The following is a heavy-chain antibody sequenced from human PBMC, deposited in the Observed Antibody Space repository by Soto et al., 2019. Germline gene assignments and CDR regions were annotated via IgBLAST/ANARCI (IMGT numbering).Heavy chain of an antibody. CDR2: IIPIFGTA. CDR3: AMIKADGRMVYASPGGFDP. D-gene: IGHD2-8*01. CDR1: GGTFSSYA. V-gene: IGHV1-69*01. J-gene: IGHJ5*02. Sequence: QVQLVQSGAEVKKPGSSVKVSCKASGGTFSSYAISWVRQAPGQGLEWMGGIIPIFGTANYAQKVQGRVTISAEESKRTAYLERSSLRTEDTAVYYCAMIKADGRMVYASPGGFDPWGQGTLVTVAS.